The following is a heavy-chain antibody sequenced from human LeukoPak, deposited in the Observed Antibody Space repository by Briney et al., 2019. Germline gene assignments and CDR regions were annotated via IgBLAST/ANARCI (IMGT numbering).Heavy chain of an antibody. CDR3: ARADYYYDSSGRTYYFDY. J-gene: IGHJ4*02. CDR1: GGSVSSASYY. D-gene: IGHD3-22*01. V-gene: IGHV4-61*01. Sequence: SETLSLTCTVSGGSVSSASYYWSWIRQPPGKGLEWIGYIYYSGNTDYNPSLKSRVTISLDTSKNQFSLKLSSVTAADTAVYYCARADYYYDSSGRTYYFDYWGQGTLVTVSS. CDR2: IYYSGNT.